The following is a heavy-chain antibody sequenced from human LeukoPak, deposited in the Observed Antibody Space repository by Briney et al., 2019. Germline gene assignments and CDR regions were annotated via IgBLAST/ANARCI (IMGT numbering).Heavy chain of an antibody. V-gene: IGHV1-18*04. D-gene: IGHD2-2*01. CDR1: GYTFTSYY. CDR3: ARVDCSSTSCYPHFDY. Sequence: GASVKVSCTASGYTFTSYYMHWVRQAPGQGLEWMGWVSAYNGNTNYAQKLQGRVTMTTDTSTSTAYMELRSLRSDDTAVYYCARVDCSSTSCYPHFDYWGQGTLVTVSS. CDR2: VSAYNGNT. J-gene: IGHJ4*02.